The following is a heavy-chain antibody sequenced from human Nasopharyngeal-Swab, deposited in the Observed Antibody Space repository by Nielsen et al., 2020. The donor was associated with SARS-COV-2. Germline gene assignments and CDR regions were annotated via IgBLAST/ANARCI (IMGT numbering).Heavy chain of an antibody. CDR3: AKDTALYLAFDI. J-gene: IGHJ3*02. V-gene: IGHV3-23*01. CDR2: ISGSGGST. D-gene: IGHD3-9*01. CDR1: GFTFSSYA. Sequence: GWSLRLSCAASGFTFSSYAMSWVRQAPGKGLEWVSAISGSGGSTYYADSVKDRFTISRDNSKNTLYLQMNSLRAEDTAVYYCAKDTALYLAFDIWGQGTMVTVSS.